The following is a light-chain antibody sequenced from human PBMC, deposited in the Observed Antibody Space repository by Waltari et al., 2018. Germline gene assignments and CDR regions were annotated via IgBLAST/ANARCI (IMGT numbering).Light chain of an antibody. J-gene: IGLJ1*01. CDR3: CSYAGVTTFYV. V-gene: IGLV2-23*02. Sequence: QSALTQPASVSGTPGQSITISCTGTSNDVGSYNLVSWYQPRPGKAPKFIIYEVNRRPSGLSSRFSGSKSGNTASLTISGLQAEDEADYFCCSYAGVTTFYVFGTGTRVTVL. CDR2: EVN. CDR1: SNDVGSYNL.